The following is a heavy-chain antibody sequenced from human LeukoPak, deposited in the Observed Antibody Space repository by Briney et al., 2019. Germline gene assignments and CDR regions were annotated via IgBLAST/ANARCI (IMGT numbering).Heavy chain of an antibody. CDR2: FDPEDGET. D-gene: IGHD2-15*01. CDR3: TTHCSGGSCYPTNWFDP. J-gene: IGHJ5*02. Sequence: ASVKVSCKVSGYTLTELSMHWVRQAPAKGLEWMGGFDPEDGETIYAQKFQGRVTMTEHTSTDTAYMELSRLRPEDTAVYYCTTHCSGGSCYPTNWFDPWGQGTLVTVSS. CDR1: GYTLTELS. V-gene: IGHV1-24*01.